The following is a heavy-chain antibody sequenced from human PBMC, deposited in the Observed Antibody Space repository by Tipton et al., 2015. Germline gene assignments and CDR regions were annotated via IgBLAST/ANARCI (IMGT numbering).Heavy chain of an antibody. D-gene: IGHD6-19*01. CDR1: GASVSTDPYF. Sequence: TLSLTCNVSGASVSTDPYFWTWVRQPPGKGLEWVGYIFSSGSTNYNPSLKNRVTISLDTSKNQFSLRLSSVTAADTALYYCARDPGVGSGLSHQGDFWGQGTLVTVSS. J-gene: IGHJ4*02. V-gene: IGHV4-61*01. CDR3: ARDPGVGSGLSHQGDF. CDR2: IFSSGST.